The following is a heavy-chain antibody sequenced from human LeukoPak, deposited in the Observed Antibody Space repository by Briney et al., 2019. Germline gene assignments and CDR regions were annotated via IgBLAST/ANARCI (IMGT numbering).Heavy chain of an antibody. CDR2: INAGNGNT. Sequence: ASVKVSCKASGYTFTSYAMHWVRQAPGQRLEWMGWINAGNGNTKYSQKFQGRVTITRDTSASTAYMELSSLRSEDTAVYYCARERVAGATRYYFDYWGQGTLVTVSS. CDR3: ARERVAGATRYYFDY. D-gene: IGHD1-26*01. J-gene: IGHJ4*02. V-gene: IGHV1-3*01. CDR1: GYTFTSYA.